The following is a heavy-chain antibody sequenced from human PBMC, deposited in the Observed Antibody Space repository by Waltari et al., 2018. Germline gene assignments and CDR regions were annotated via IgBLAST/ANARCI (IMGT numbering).Heavy chain of an antibody. D-gene: IGHD3-10*01. V-gene: IGHV3-74*03. CDR3: ARLAPRTYRSPVPGRHYYYGMDV. CDR1: GFRFSNYW. CDR2: IRNDETTL. J-gene: IGHJ6*02. Sequence: EEQLLESGGGLVQPGDSLRLSCAASGFRFSNYWMNWVRQAPGKGLVWVERIRNDETTLTYADSGKGRFTISRDNAKNTVYLQMKRLRADDTAVYYCARLAPRTYRSPVPGRHYYYGMDVWGQGTTVTVSS.